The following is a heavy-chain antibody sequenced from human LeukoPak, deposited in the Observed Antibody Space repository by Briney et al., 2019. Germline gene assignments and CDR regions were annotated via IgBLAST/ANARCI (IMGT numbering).Heavy chain of an antibody. Sequence: GGSLRLSCAASGFIFDDYTMHWVRQVPGKGLECVSLINWDGGSTYYADSVKGRFTISRDNSKNSLYLQMNSLRTEDTASYYCAKDLGEPRSSGWHGVDYWGQGTLVTVSS. V-gene: IGHV3-43*01. J-gene: IGHJ4*02. CDR1: GFIFDDYT. D-gene: IGHD6-19*01. CDR2: INWDGGST. CDR3: AKDLGEPRSSGWHGVDY.